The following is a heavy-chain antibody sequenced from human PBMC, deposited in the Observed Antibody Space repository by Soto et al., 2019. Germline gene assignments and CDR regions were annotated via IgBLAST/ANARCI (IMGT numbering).Heavy chain of an antibody. CDR2: ISDSGATT. Sequence: GALRLSCAASGFPFGENAMSWVRQAPGKGLEWVSGISDSGATTYYADSVRGRFTISRDNSKNTLYLQMKSLRAEDSASYYCAKEDTSSGSLDYWGQGALVTVSS. D-gene: IGHD6-19*01. CDR3: AKEDTSSGSLDY. J-gene: IGHJ4*02. CDR1: GFPFGENA. V-gene: IGHV3-23*01.